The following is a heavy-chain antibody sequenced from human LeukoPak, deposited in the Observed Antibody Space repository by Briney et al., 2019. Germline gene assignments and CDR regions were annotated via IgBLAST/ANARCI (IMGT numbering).Heavy chain of an antibody. CDR1: GFTFTNYG. Sequence: GGSLRLSCAASGFTFTNYGMHWVRQAPGKGLEWVTFIWYDGSNKYYADSVKGRFTISRDNSKNTLYLQMSSLRAEDTAVYYCAKDTVKVTTIRRVPHYMDVWGKGTTVTISS. V-gene: IGHV3-30*02. J-gene: IGHJ6*03. CDR3: AKDTVKVTTIRRVPHYMDV. CDR2: IWYDGSNK. D-gene: IGHD5-12*01.